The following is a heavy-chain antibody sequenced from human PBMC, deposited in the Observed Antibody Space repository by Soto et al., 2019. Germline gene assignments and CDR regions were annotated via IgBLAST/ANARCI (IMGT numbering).Heavy chain of an antibody. J-gene: IGHJ6*02. D-gene: IGHD1-7*01. CDR1: GYNFTNYW. V-gene: IGHV5-51*01. CDR2: IYPGDSDT. CDR3: ARLTTGTTSYGMDV. Sequence: GESLKISCKGSGYNFTNYWSGWVRQMPGKGLEYMGIIYPGDSDTRYSPSFQGQVTVSADKSINTAYLQWSSLKASDTAMYYCARLTTGTTSYGMDVRGQGTTVTVSS.